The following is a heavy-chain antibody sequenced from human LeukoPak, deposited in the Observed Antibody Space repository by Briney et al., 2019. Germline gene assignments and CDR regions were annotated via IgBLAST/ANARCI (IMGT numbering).Heavy chain of an antibody. CDR1: GYTFTGYY. Sequence: ASVKVSCKASGYTFTGYYMHWVRQAPGQGLEWMGWINPNSGGTNYAQKFQGGVTMTRDTSISTAYMELSRLRSDDTAVYYCARESKRFLEWSPNWFDPWGQGTLVTVSS. D-gene: IGHD3-3*01. V-gene: IGHV1-2*02. J-gene: IGHJ5*02. CDR2: INPNSGGT. CDR3: ARESKRFLEWSPNWFDP.